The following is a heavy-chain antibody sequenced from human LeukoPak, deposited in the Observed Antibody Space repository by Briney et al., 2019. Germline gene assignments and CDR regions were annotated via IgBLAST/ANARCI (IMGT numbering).Heavy chain of an antibody. D-gene: IGHD1-26*01. J-gene: IGHJ4*02. CDR1: GGTFSSYA. V-gene: IGHV1-69*06. Sequence: SVKVSCKASGGTFSSYAISWVRQAPGQGLEWMGGIIPIFGTANYAQKFQGRVTITADKSTSTAYMELSSLRSEDTAVYYCARVPLNEGSGSYYVDGWGQGTLVTVSS. CDR2: IIPIFGTA. CDR3: ARVPLNEGSGSYYVDG.